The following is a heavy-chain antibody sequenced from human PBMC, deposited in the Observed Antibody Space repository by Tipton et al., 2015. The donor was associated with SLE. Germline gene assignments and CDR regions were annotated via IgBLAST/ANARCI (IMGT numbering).Heavy chain of an antibody. CDR1: GFTFSNAW. J-gene: IGHJ4*02. CDR3: AKDRKVGATYFDY. Sequence: GSLRLSCAASGFTFSNAWMSWVRQAPGKGLEWVGRIKSKTDGGTTDYAAPVKGRFTISRDDSKKTLYLQMNSLKTEDTAVYYCAKDRKVGATYFDYWGQGTLVTVSS. CDR2: IKSKTDGGTT. D-gene: IGHD1-26*01. V-gene: IGHV3-15*01.